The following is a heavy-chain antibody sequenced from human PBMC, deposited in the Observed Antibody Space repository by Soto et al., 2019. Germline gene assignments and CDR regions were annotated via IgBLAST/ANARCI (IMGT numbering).Heavy chain of an antibody. D-gene: IGHD6-13*01. CDR2: INHSGST. J-gene: IGHJ6*02. V-gene: IGHV4-34*01. CDR1: GGSFSGYY. Sequence: QVQLQQWGVGLLKPSETLSLTCAVYGGSFSGYYWSWIRQPPGKGLEWIGEINHSGSTNYNPSLKSRVTISVDTSKNQFSLKLSSVTAADTAVYYCARGVGKQQLVPLYYGMDVWGQGTTVTVSS. CDR3: ARGVGKQQLVPLYYGMDV.